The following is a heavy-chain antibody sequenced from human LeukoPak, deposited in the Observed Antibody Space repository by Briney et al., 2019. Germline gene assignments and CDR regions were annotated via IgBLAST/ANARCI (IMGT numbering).Heavy chain of an antibody. J-gene: IGHJ6*03. Sequence: PGGSLRLSCAASGFTFSSFSMHWVRQAPGTGLECVAYINNSGSIIYYADSVKGRFAISRDNAKNSVYLQMNSLRDGETAVYYCVRGYFYYMDVWGKGTTVTVSS. CDR2: INNSGSII. CDR3: VRGYFYYMDV. CDR1: GFTFSSFS. V-gene: IGHV3-48*02. D-gene: IGHD2-21*01.